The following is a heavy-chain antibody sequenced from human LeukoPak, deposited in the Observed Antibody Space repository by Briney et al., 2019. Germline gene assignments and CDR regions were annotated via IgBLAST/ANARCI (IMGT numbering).Heavy chain of an antibody. V-gene: IGHV3-11*04. CDR3: ARHKDYYYSYMDV. Sequence: GGSLRLSCAASGFTFSDYYMSWIRQAPGKALEWVSYVSSGSSTIYYADSVKGRFTVSRDNGKRSLYLHMNSLRAEDTAVYYCARHKDYYYSYMDVWGKGTTVTISS. CDR2: VSSGSSTI. CDR1: GFTFSDYY. J-gene: IGHJ6*03.